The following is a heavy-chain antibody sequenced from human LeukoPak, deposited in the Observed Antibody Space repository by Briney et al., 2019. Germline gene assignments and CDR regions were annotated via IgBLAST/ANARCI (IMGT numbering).Heavy chain of an antibody. D-gene: IGHD3-10*01. CDR1: GGSISSGSYY. V-gene: IGHV4-39*07. CDR2: IYYSGST. J-gene: IGHJ4*02. CDR3: AQTTRIWFGESRTTFDY. Sequence: NTSETLSLTCTVSGGSISSGSYYWGWIRQPPGKGLEWIGSIYYSGSTYYNPSLKSRVTISVDTSKNQFSLKLSSVTAADTAVYYCAQTTRIWFGESRTTFDYWGQGTLVTVSS.